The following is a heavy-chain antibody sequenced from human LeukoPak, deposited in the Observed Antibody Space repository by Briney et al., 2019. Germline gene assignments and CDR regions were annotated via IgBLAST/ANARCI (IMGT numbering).Heavy chain of an antibody. V-gene: IGHV6-1*01. CDR2: TYYRSKWYN. CDR1: GDSVSSNIVA. J-gene: IGHJ4*02. D-gene: IGHD6-19*01. CDR3: ARVKWRGPTSSGWLDY. Sequence: SQTLSLTCAISGDSVSSNIVAWNWIRQSPSRGLEWLGRTYYRSKWYNDYAVSVKSRITINPETSKNQFSLHLNSMTPDDTAVYYCARVKWRGPTSSGWLDYWGQGTLVTVSS.